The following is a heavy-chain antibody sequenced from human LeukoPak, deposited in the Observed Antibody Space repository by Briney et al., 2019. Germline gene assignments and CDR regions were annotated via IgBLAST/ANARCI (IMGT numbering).Heavy chain of an antibody. J-gene: IGHJ3*02. V-gene: IGHV3-53*01. Sequence: GGSLRLSCAASGFTVSSNYMSWVRQAPGKGQEWVSVIYSGRTTYYADSVKGRFTISRDNSKNTLYLQINSLRAEDTAMYYCARDNRDYGDYVGAFDIWGQGTMVTVSS. CDR1: GFTVSSNY. CDR2: IYSGRTT. D-gene: IGHD4-17*01. CDR3: ARDNRDYGDYVGAFDI.